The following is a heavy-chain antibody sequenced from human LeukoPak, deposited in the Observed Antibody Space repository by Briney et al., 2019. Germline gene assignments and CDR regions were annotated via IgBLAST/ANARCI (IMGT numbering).Heavy chain of an antibody. CDR1: GGSFSGYY. Sequence: SETLSLTCAVYGGSFSGYYWSWIRQPPGKGLEWIGEINHSGSTNYNPSLKSRVTISVDKSKNQFSLKLSSVTAADTAVYYCARRLGSNFYDYWGHGTLVTVSS. CDR2: INHSGST. D-gene: IGHD1-26*01. J-gene: IGHJ4*01. V-gene: IGHV4-34*01. CDR3: ARRLGSNFYDY.